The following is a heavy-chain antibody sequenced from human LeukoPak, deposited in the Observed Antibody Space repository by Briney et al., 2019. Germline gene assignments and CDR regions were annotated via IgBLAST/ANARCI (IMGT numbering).Heavy chain of an antibody. V-gene: IGHV1-2*06. CDR2: INPNSGGT. CDR1: GYTFTGYY. Sequence: ASVKVSCKASGYTFTGYYMHWVQQAPGQGLEWMGRINPNSGGTNYAQKFQGRVTMTRDTSISTAYMELSRLRSDDTAVYYCARASQARRGIVVVISYWYFDLWGRGTLVTVSS. CDR3: ARASQARRGIVVVISYWYFDL. D-gene: IGHD3-22*01. J-gene: IGHJ2*01.